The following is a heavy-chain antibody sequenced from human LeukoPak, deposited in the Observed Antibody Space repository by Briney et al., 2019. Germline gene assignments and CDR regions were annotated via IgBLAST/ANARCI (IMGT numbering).Heavy chain of an antibody. CDR1: GFTFSGYA. CDR2: INHSGST. CDR3: ARGFSAFWYYDILTGYGYDY. Sequence: GSLRLSCAASGFTFSGYAMSWIRQPPGKGLEWIGEINHSGSTNYNPSLKSRVTISVDTSKNQFSLKLSSVTAADTAVYYCARGFSAFWYYDILTGYGYDYWGQGTLVTVSS. J-gene: IGHJ4*02. V-gene: IGHV4-34*01. D-gene: IGHD3-9*01.